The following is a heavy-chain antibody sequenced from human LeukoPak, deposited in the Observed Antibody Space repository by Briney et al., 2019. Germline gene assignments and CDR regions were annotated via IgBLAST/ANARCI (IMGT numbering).Heavy chain of an antibody. CDR2: ISGSGGST. V-gene: IGHV3-23*01. D-gene: IGHD3-3*01. J-gene: IGHJ4*02. Sequence: GGSLRLSCAASGFTFSSYAMSWVRQAPGKGLEWVSAISGSGGSTYYADSVKGRFTISRDNSKNTLYLQMNSLRAEDTAVYYCAKVPALEWLLYIFDYWGQGTLVTVSS. CDR3: AKVPALEWLLYIFDY. CDR1: GFTFSSYA.